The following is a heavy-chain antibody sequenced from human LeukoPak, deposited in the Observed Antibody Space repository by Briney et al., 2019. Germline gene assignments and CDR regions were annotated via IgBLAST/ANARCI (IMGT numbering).Heavy chain of an antibody. CDR2: IYSGGST. D-gene: IGHD6-19*01. J-gene: IGHJ4*02. Sequence: GGSLRLSCAASGFTVSSNYMSWVRQAPGKGLEWVSVIYSGGSTYYVDSVKGRFTISRDNSKNTLYPQMNSLRAEDTAVYYCASLGPSGWSFDYWGQGTLVTVSS. CDR3: ASLGPSGWSFDY. V-gene: IGHV3-53*01. CDR1: GFTVSSNY.